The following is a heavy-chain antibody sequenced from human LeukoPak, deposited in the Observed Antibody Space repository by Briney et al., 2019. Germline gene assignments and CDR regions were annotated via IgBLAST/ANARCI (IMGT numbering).Heavy chain of an antibody. CDR1: GGSFSGYY. V-gene: IGHV4-34*01. D-gene: IGHD2-2*02. J-gene: IGHJ4*02. Sequence: SETLSLTCDVYGGSFSGYYWTFIRQTPGKGLEWIGEINHSGSTNYNPSLKSQVTISVDTSKNQVSLKLNSVTAADTAVYYCASFRWAIGFEYWGQGTLVTVSS. CDR3: ASFRWAIGFEY. CDR2: INHSGST.